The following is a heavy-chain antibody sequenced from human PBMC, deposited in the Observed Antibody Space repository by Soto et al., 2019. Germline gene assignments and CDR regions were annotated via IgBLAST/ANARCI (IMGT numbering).Heavy chain of an antibody. V-gene: IGHV1-69*02. J-gene: IGHJ4*02. Sequence: GASVKVSCKASGGTFSSYTISWVRQAPGQGLEWMGRIIPILGIANYAQKFQGRVTITADKSTSTAYMELSSLRSEDTAVYYCARSRQQGGVDYFDYWGQGTLVTVSS. D-gene: IGHD6-13*01. CDR3: ARSRQQGGVDYFDY. CDR2: IIPILGIA. CDR1: GGTFSSYT.